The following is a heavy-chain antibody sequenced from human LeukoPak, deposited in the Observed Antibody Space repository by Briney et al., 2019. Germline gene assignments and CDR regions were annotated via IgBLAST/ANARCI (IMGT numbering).Heavy chain of an antibody. Sequence: ASVKVSCKASGYTFTGYYMHWVRQAPGQGLEWMGWINPNGGGTNYAQKFQGRVTMTRDTSISTAYMELSRLRSDDTAVYYCARDRFEGDYGDYGITWYYYYMDVWGKGTTVTVSS. CDR2: INPNGGGT. CDR1: GYTFTGYY. CDR3: ARDRFEGDYGDYGITWYYYYMDV. V-gene: IGHV1-2*02. D-gene: IGHD4-17*01. J-gene: IGHJ6*03.